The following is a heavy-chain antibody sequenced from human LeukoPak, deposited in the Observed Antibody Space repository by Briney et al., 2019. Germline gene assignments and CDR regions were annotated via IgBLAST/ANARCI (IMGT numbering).Heavy chain of an antibody. CDR1: GGTFSSYA. V-gene: IGHV1-3*01. Sequence: ASVKVSCKASGGTFSSYAISWVRQAPGQRLEWMGWINAGNGNTKYSQKFQGRVTITRDTSASTAYMELSSLRSEDTAVYYCARVRVFGGVIVIPFDYWGQGTLVTVSS. CDR2: INAGNGNT. D-gene: IGHD3-16*02. CDR3: ARVRVFGGVIVIPFDY. J-gene: IGHJ4*02.